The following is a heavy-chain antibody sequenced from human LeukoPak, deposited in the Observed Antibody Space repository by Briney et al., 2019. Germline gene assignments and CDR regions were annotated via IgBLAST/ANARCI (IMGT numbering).Heavy chain of an antibody. CDR2: IYHSGST. CDR1: GGSISSGGYS. CDR3: ARLYSSGWHYFDY. V-gene: IGHV4-30-2*01. Sequence: SETLSLTCAVSGGSISSGGYSWSWIRQPPGKGLEWIGYIYHSGSTYYNSSLKSRVTISVDRSKNRFSLKLSSVTAADTAVYYCARLYSSGWHYFDYWGQGTLVTVSS. D-gene: IGHD6-19*01. J-gene: IGHJ4*02.